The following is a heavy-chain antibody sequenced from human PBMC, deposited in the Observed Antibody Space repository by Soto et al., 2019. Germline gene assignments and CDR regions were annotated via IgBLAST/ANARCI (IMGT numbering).Heavy chain of an antibody. Sequence: GGSLRLSCAASGFTFSSYSMNWVRQAPGKGLEWVSSISSSSSYIYYGDSVKGRFTTSRDNAKNSLYLQMNSLRAEDTAVYYCARPSNYDFWSGLVPYYYYYGMDVWGQGTTVTVSS. D-gene: IGHD3-3*01. CDR2: ISSSSSYI. J-gene: IGHJ6*02. CDR3: ARPSNYDFWSGLVPYYYYYGMDV. CDR1: GFTFSSYS. V-gene: IGHV3-21*01.